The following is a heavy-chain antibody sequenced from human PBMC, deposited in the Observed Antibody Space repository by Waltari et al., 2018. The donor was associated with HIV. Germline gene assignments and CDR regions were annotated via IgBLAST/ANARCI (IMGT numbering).Heavy chain of an antibody. Sequence: VQLLQSGGGVDQPGGSLRLSCTASRLTFNNYNNFNPYNVHWVRRTAGQGLEWVAVISNDGNTRYTAESVKGRFTVSRDNSKHTVYLEMNNLRIDNTAQYYCARRSLLGLDVWGQGTTVIVSS. CDR3: ARRSLLGLDV. D-gene: IGHD3-10*01. V-gene: IGHV3-30*03. CDR2: ISNDGNTR. CDR1: RLTFNNYN. J-gene: IGHJ6*02.